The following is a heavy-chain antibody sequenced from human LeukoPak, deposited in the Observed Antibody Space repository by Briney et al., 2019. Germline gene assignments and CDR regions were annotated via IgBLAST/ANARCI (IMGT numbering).Heavy chain of an antibody. D-gene: IGHD3-3*01. Sequence: SETLSLTCTVSGGSISSHYWSWIRQPPGKGLEWIGYIYYSGSTNYNPSLKSRVTISVDTSKNQFSLKLSSVTAADTAVYYCARAPFVGVVINHYYYMDVWGKGTTVTVSS. CDR2: IYYSGST. CDR3: ARAPFVGVVINHYYYMDV. V-gene: IGHV4-59*11. J-gene: IGHJ6*03. CDR1: GGSISSHY.